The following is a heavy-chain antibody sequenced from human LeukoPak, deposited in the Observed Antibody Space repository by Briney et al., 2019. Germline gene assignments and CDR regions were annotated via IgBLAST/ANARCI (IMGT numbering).Heavy chain of an antibody. CDR3: ARFRATVAGTAFDI. CDR2: IIPIFGTA. Sequence: GASVKVSCKASRGTFSSYAISWVRQAPGQGLEWMGGIIPIFGTANYAQKFQGRVKITADESTSTAYMELSSLRSDDTAVYYCARFRATVAGTAFDIWGQGTMVTSLQ. CDR1: RGTFSSYA. J-gene: IGHJ3*02. D-gene: IGHD6-19*01. V-gene: IGHV1-69*13.